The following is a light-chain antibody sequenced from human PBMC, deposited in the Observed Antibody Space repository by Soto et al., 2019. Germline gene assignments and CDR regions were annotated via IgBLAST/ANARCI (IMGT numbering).Light chain of an antibody. J-gene: IGKJ2*01. Sequence: DIQMTQSTSSLSASVGDRVTITWRASQSNSSWLAWYQQKPGKAPKLLIYDASSLESGVPSRFSGRASGPEFTLSISSLQPDDFATYYCQQYNTYPHTFGQGTKPEIK. CDR2: DAS. CDR3: QQYNTYPHT. V-gene: IGKV1-5*01. CDR1: QSNSSW.